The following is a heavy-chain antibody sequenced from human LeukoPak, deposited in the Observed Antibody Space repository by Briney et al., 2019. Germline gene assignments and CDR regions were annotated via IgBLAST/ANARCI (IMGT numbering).Heavy chain of an antibody. Sequence: PGGSLRLSCAASGFTFDDYGMSWVRQAPGKGLEWVPGINWNGGSTGYADSVKGRFTISRDNAKNSLYLQMNSLRAEDTALYYCARARSGLAAAGTIGAFDIWGQGTMVTVPS. J-gene: IGHJ3*02. CDR2: INWNGGST. D-gene: IGHD6-13*01. CDR1: GFTFDDYG. CDR3: ARARSGLAAAGTIGAFDI. V-gene: IGHV3-20*04.